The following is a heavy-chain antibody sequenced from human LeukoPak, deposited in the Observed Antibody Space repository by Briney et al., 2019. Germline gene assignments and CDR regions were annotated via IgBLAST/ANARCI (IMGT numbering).Heavy chain of an antibody. CDR2: TYYRGST. CDR1: GGSISSYS. CDR3: AGSSAFDAFDI. Sequence: PSETLSLTCTVSGGSISSYSWNWIRQPPGKGLEWIGYTYYRGSTNNNPSLKSRVTISVDTSKNQFSLKLSSVTAADTAVYYCAGSSAFDAFDIWGQGTMVTVSS. V-gene: IGHV4-59*08. D-gene: IGHD3-22*01. J-gene: IGHJ3*02.